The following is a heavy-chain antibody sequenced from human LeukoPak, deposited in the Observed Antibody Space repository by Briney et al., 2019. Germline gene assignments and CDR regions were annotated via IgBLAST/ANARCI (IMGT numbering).Heavy chain of an antibody. D-gene: IGHD1-1*01. J-gene: IGHJ6*03. CDR3: ARDGPGWNDDYYMDV. CDR2: ISAYNGNT. V-gene: IGHV1-18*01. CDR1: GYTFTSYG. Sequence: GASVKVSCKASGYTFTSYGISWVRQAPGQGLEWMGWISAYNGNTNYAQKLQGRVTMTTDTSTSTAYMELRSLRSDDTAVYYCARDGPGWNDDYYMDVWGKGTTVTVSS.